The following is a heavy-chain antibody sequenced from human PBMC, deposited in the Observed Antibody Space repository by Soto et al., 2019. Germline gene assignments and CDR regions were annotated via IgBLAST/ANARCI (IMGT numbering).Heavy chain of an antibody. CDR2: IYHSGST. Sequence: SETLSLTCAVFGGSFSGYYWNWIRQPPGKGLEWIGYIYHSGSTYYNPSLKSRVTISVDRSKNQFSLKLSSVTAADTAVYYCARGTLLEWPQRYWFDPWGQGTLVTVS. J-gene: IGHJ5*02. CDR3: ARGTLLEWPQRYWFDP. CDR1: GGSFSGYY. D-gene: IGHD3-3*01. V-gene: IGHV4-30-2*01.